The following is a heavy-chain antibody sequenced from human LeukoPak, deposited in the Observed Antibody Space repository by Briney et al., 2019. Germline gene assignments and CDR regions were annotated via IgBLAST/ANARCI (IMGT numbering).Heavy chain of an antibody. CDR2: IYYSGST. CDR3: ARGLSSGWSGSGFEY. V-gene: IGHV4-59*01. J-gene: IGHJ4*02. CDR1: GGSISSYY. Sequence: SETMSLTRTVSGGSISSYYWSWIRQPPGKGLEWIGYIYYSGSTNYNPSLKSRVTISVDTSKNQFSLKLSSVTAADTAVYYCARGLSSGWSGSGFEYWGQGTLVTVSS. D-gene: IGHD6-19*01.